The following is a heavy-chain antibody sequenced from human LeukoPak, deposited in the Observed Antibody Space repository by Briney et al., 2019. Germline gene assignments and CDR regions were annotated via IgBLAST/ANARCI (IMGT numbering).Heavy chain of an antibody. CDR3: AKGFRFDILTGSYGDY. Sequence: ASVKVSCKASGYTFTGYYMHWVRQAPGQGLEWMGWINPNSGGTNYAQKFQGWVTMTRDTSISTAYMELSRLRSDDTAVYYCAKGFRFDILTGSYGDYWGQGTLVTVSS. V-gene: IGHV1-2*04. CDR1: GYTFTGYY. D-gene: IGHD3-9*01. J-gene: IGHJ4*02. CDR2: INPNSGGT.